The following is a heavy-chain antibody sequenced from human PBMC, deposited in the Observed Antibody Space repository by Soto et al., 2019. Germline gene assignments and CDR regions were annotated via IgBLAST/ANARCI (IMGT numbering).Heavy chain of an antibody. Sequence: QVQLRESGPGLVKPSETLSLTCNVSGGPISGYYWNWVRQPAGKGLEWIGRIYSARTTDLTPSIKSRVIMSVDPSSNQFYLKLPSVTAADTAVYYCAANWRGAYKGLFDLWGQGTTVTVSS. CDR2: IYSARTT. CDR3: AANWRGAYKGLFDL. J-gene: IGHJ3*01. V-gene: IGHV4-4*07. CDR1: GGPISGYY. D-gene: IGHD1-1*01.